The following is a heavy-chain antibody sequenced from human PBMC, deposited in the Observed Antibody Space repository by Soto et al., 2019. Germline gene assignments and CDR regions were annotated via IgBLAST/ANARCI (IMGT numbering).Heavy chain of an antibody. CDR1: GGTFSSYA. CDR2: IIPIFGTA. D-gene: IGHD2-2*02. Sequence: ASVKVSCKASGGTFSSYAISWVRQAPGQGLEWMGGIIPIFGTANYAQKFQGRVTITADESTSTAYMELSSLRSEDTAVYYCARGPYCSSTSCYMWGAAMPKDYYYGMDVWGQGTTVTAP. CDR3: ARGPYCSSTSCYMWGAAMPKDYYYGMDV. J-gene: IGHJ6*02. V-gene: IGHV1-69*13.